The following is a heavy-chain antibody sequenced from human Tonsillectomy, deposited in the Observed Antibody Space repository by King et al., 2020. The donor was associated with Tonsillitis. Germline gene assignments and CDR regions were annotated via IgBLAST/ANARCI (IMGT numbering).Heavy chain of an antibody. V-gene: IGHV3-30*18. J-gene: IGHJ4*02. D-gene: IGHD3-22*01. CDR3: AKDRFPYYYDNCGYSCYPEY. Sequence: VQLVESGGGVVQPGRSLRLSCAASGFTFSSYGMHWVRQAPGKGLEWVAVISYDGSNKYYADSVKGRFTISRDNSKNTLYLQMNSLRAEDTAVYYCAKDRFPYYYDNCGYSCYPEYWGQGTLVTVSS. CDR2: ISYDGSNK. CDR1: GFTFSSYG.